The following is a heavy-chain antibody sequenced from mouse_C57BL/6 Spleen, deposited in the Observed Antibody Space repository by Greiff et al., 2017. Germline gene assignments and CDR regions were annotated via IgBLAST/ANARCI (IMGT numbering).Heavy chain of an antibody. D-gene: IGHD2-4*01. Sequence: VQLKESGGDLVKPGGSLKLSCAASGFTFSSYGMSWVRQTPDKRLEWVATISSGGSYTYYPDSVKGRFTISRDNAKNTLYLQMSSLKSEDTAMYYCAREALYDYDWFAYWGQGTLVTVSA. CDR2: ISSGGSYT. J-gene: IGHJ3*01. CDR1: GFTFSSYG. V-gene: IGHV5-6*01. CDR3: AREALYDYDWFAY.